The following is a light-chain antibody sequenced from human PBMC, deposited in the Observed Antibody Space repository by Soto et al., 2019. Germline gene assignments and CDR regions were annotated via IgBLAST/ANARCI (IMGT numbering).Light chain of an antibody. J-gene: IGKJ2*01. V-gene: IGKV3-15*01. CDR3: QQYDNWPPYT. Sequence: EIVMTQSPATLSVSPGERATLSCRVSQSVSTNLAWYQQKRGQAPRLLIYAASTRASGVPASFSASGSGTDFTLTISSLQSEDCAIYYCQQYDNWPPYTFGQGTKLDIK. CDR1: QSVSTN. CDR2: AAS.